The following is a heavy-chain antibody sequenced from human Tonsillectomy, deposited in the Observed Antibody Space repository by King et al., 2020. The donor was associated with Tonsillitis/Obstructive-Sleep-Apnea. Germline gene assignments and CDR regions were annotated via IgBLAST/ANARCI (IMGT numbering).Heavy chain of an antibody. Sequence: VQLQESGPGLVKPSETLSLTCTVSGGSISSYYWSWIRQPPGKGLEWIGYIYYSGSTNYNPSLKSRVTISVDTSKNQFSLKLSSVTAADTAVYYCARDQRGYSPPYYYYYYMDVGGKGTTVTVPS. CDR1: GGSISSYY. J-gene: IGHJ6*03. D-gene: IGHD3-22*01. CDR3: ARDQRGYSPPYYYYYYMDV. V-gene: IGHV4-59*01. CDR2: IYYSGST.